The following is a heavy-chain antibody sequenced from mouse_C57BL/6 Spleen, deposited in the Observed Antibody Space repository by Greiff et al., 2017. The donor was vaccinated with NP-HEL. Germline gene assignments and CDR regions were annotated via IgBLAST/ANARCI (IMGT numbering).Heavy chain of an antibody. CDR3: ARPDYYGSSPFAY. CDR1: GFTFSDYG. J-gene: IGHJ3*01. D-gene: IGHD1-1*01. CDR2: ISSGSSTI. V-gene: IGHV5-17*01. Sequence: EVQLMESGGGLVKPGGSLKLSCAASGFTFSDYGMHWVRQAPEKGLEWVAYISSGSSTIYYADTVKGRFTISRDNAKNTLFLQMTSLRSEDTAMYYCARPDYYGSSPFAYWGQGTLVTVSA.